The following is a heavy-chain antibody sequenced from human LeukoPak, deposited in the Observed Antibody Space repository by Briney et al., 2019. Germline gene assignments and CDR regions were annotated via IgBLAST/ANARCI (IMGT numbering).Heavy chain of an antibody. D-gene: IGHD1-26*01. Sequence: SDTLSLTCTVSGGSISSSTYYWGWIRQPPGKGLEWIGSIYYSGATYYNPSLKSRVTISIDTSKNQFSLRLSSVTAADTAVYYCAGPGSGSYYYFDYWGQGTLVTVSS. CDR2: IYYSGAT. CDR1: GGSISSSTYY. CDR3: AGPGSGSYYYFDY. J-gene: IGHJ4*02. V-gene: IGHV4-39*01.